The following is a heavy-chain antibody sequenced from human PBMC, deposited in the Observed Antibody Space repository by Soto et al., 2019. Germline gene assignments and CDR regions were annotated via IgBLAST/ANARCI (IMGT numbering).Heavy chain of an antibody. CDR3: AKRVGGDGWAPGY. CDR2: IPYDGSNK. V-gene: IGHV3-30*18. D-gene: IGHD3-10*01. J-gene: IGHJ4*02. Sequence: QVQLVESGGGVVQPGRSLRLSCAASGFTFSDYAMHWVRQPPGKGLEWVAAIPYDGSNKYYADSVKGRFTISRDNSKNTLYLQMNSLRAEDTAVYSCAKRVGGDGWAPGYWGQGTLVTVSS. CDR1: GFTFSDYA.